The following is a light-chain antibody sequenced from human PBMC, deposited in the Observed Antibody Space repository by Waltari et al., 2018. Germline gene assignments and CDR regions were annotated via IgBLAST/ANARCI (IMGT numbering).Light chain of an antibody. V-gene: IGKV1-5*03. CDR2: KAS. Sequence: DVQMTQSPSTLSASVGDRVTITCRASQSIESWLAWYQQKPGRAPKLLIYKASTLQSGVPSRFSGSESGTEFSLTISSLQPDDFATYYCQQYNKYPLTCGGGTKVEI. J-gene: IGKJ4*01. CDR3: QQYNKYPLT. CDR1: QSIESW.